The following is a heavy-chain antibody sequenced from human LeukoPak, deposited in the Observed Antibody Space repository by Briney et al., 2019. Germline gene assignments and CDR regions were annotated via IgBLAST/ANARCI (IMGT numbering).Heavy chain of an antibody. J-gene: IGHJ4*02. CDR2: IYYSGST. Sequence: SETLSLTCTVSGGSISSGGYYWSWIRQHPGKGLEWIGCIYYSGSTYYNPSLKSRVTISVDTSKNQFSLKLSSVTAADTAVYYCARAQWGAGDYWGQGTLVTVSS. CDR1: GGSISSGGYY. CDR3: ARAQWGAGDY. V-gene: IGHV4-31*03. D-gene: IGHD1-26*01.